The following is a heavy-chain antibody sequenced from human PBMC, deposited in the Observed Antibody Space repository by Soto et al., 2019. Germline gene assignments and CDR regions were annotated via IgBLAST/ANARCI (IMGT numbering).Heavy chain of an antibody. D-gene: IGHD1-26*01. J-gene: IGHJ4*02. V-gene: IGHV3-23*01. Sequence: EVQLLESGGGLVQPGGSLRLSCAGSGFTFSNYAMRWVRQAPGKGLAWVSAISGSGGSTYYADSVKGRFTISRDNSKNTLYLQMNCLRAEDTALYYCAKVPVGATGRFDYWGQGTLVTVSS. CDR3: AKVPVGATGRFDY. CDR1: GFTFSNYA. CDR2: ISGSGGST.